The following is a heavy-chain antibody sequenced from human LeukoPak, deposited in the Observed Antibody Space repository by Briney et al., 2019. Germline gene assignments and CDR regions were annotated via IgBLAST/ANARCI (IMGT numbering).Heavy chain of an antibody. V-gene: IGHV1-18*01. Sequence: ASVKVSCKASGYTFTSYGISWVRQAPGQGLEWMEWISAYNGNTNYAQKLQGRVTMTTDTSTSTAYMELRSLRSDDTAVYYCAREEGSGSYYPFDYWGQGTLVTVSS. J-gene: IGHJ4*02. CDR1: GYTFTSYG. CDR3: AREEGSGSYYPFDY. D-gene: IGHD1-26*01. CDR2: ISAYNGNT.